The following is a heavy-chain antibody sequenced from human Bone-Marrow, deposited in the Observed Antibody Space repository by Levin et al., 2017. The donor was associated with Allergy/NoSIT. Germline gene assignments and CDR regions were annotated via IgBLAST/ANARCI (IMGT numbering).Heavy chain of an antibody. Sequence: SQTLSLTCTVSGGSISSGDYYWSWIRQPPGKGLEWIGYIYYSGSTYYNPSLKSRVTISVDTSKNQFSLKLSSVTAADTAVYYCARGGGMDYYYYMDVWGKGTTVTVSS. D-gene: IGHD3-16*01. J-gene: IGHJ6*03. CDR3: ARGGGMDYYYYMDV. CDR2: IYYSGST. CDR1: GGSISSGDYY. V-gene: IGHV4-30-4*01.